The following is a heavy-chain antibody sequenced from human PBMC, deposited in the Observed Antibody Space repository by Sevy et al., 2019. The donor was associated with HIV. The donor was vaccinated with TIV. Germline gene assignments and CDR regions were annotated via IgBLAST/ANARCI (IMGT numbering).Heavy chain of an antibody. CDR3: AKEFYRGSYLED. J-gene: IGHJ4*02. CDR2: ISGSGGGK. CDR1: GFTFSSFA. D-gene: IGHD3-10*01. V-gene: IGHV3-23*01. Sequence: GGSLRLSCAASGFTFSSFAISWVRQAPGKGLEWVSDISGSGGGKKYADSVKGRFTVSRDNAQNTVFLQMNNLRGEDTGLYYCAKEFYRGSYLEDLGQGTLVTVSS.